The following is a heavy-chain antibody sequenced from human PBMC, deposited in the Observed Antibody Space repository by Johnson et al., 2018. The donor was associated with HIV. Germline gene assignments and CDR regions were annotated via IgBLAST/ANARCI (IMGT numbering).Heavy chain of an antibody. Sequence: QVQLVESGGGVVQPGRSLRLSCAASGFTFDDYGMSWIRQAPGKGLEWVSYISSSGSTIYYADSVKGRFTISRDNAKNSLYLQMNSLRAEDTAVYYCARDRWGLKDAFDIWGQGTMVTVSS. J-gene: IGHJ3*02. CDR3: ARDRWGLKDAFDI. CDR1: GFTFDDYG. D-gene: IGHD3-16*01. V-gene: IGHV3-11*04. CDR2: ISSSGSTI.